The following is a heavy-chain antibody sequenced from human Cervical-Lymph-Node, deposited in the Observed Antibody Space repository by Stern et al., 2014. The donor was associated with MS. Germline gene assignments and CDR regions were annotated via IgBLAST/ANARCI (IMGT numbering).Heavy chain of an antibody. CDR1: GFTFSNYW. Sequence: EVQLVESGGGLVQPGGSLRLSCAASGFTFSNYWMHWVRQAPGKGLVWVSHITSDGSTTNYADSVKGRFTISRDNAKNTLYLQMNSLRAEDMAVYYCARGASGRFDYWGQGALVTVSS. V-gene: IGHV3-74*01. J-gene: IGHJ4*02. CDR2: ITSDGSTT. CDR3: ARGASGRFDY.